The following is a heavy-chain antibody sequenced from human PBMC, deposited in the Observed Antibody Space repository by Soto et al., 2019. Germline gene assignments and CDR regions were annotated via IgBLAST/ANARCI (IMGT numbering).Heavy chain of an antibody. Sequence: QVQLVESGGGVVQPGRSLRLSCAASGFTFSSYAMHWVRQAPGKGLEWVAVISYDGSNKYYADSVKGRFTISRDNSKNPLYLQMNSLRAEDTAVYYCASAYGDYFDYWGQGTLVTVSS. J-gene: IGHJ4*02. CDR2: ISYDGSNK. V-gene: IGHV3-30-3*01. D-gene: IGHD4-17*01. CDR1: GFTFSSYA. CDR3: ASAYGDYFDY.